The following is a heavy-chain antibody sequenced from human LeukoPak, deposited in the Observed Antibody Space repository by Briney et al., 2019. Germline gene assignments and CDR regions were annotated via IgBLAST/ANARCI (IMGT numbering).Heavy chain of an antibody. J-gene: IGHJ4*02. Sequence: GGSLRLSCAASGFSLSNYGMHWVRQAPGKGLEWVAVISYDGSNRYYAESVKGRFTISRDSSKHTLYLQMNSLRAEDTAVYYCAKAVGLAYGTGYYSFDYWGQGTLVTVSS. CDR3: AKAVGLAYGTGYYSFDY. V-gene: IGHV3-30*18. CDR2: ISYDGSNR. CDR1: GFSLSNYG. D-gene: IGHD3/OR15-3a*01.